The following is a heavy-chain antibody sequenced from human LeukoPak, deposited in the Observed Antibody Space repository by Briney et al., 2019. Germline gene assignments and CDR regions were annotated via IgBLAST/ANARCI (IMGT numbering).Heavy chain of an antibody. V-gene: IGHV1-2*02. CDR3: ARALYRSSWYSGY. D-gene: IGHD6-13*01. Sequence: APVKVSCKASGYTLTSYYMHWVRQAPGQGLEWMGWINPNSGGTNYAQKFQGRVTMTRDTSISTAYMELSRLRSDDTAVYYCARALYRSSWYSGYWGQGTLVTVSS. CDR2: INPNSGGT. CDR1: GYTLTSYY. J-gene: IGHJ4*02.